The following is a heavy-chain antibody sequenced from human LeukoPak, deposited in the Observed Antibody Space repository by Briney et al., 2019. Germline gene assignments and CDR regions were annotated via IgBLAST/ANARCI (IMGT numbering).Heavy chain of an antibody. J-gene: IGHJ4*02. V-gene: IGHV3-23*01. CDR1: EYSLCIYA. D-gene: IGHD1-14*01. CDR2: IAVSGRYT. Sequence: PGGSLRLSCEGCEYSLCIYAVGWVREAPGQGVGGASAIAVSGRYTMYTDSVKGRFPIPRNNSKNTVYLEMNSLRVGDTAVDYCADYRKPQGLDYWGQGTLVTVSS. CDR3: ADYRKPQGLDY.